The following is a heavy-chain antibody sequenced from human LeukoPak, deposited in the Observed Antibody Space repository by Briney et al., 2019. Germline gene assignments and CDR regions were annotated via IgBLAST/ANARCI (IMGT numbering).Heavy chain of an antibody. Sequence: SQTLSLTCTVSGGSISSGSYYWSWIRQPAGKGLEWIGRIYTSGSTNYNPSLKSRVTISVDTSKNQFSLELSSVTAADTAVYYCARRLRFFDIWGQGTMVTVSS. CDR3: ARRLRFFDI. V-gene: IGHV4-61*02. J-gene: IGHJ3*02. CDR1: GGSISSGSYY. CDR2: IYTSGST. D-gene: IGHD3-3*01.